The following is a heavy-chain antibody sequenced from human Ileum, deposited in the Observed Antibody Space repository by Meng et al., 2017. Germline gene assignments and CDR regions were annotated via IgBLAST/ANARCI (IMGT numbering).Heavy chain of an antibody. CDR2: INHSGST. Sequence: QGQLHPWGAGLLKPSETLSPTCVVYGGSFSGYYWSWIRQPPGKGLEWIGEINHSGSTNYNPSLKSRVTISVDTSNNQFSLKLSSVTAADTAVYYCARGGGRYGPDFDYWGQGTLVTVSS. CDR3: ARGGGRYGPDFDY. J-gene: IGHJ4*02. V-gene: IGHV4-34*01. CDR1: GGSFSGYY. D-gene: IGHD3-16*01.